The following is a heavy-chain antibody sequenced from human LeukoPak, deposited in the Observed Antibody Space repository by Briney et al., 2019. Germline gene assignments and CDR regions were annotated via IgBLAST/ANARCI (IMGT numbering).Heavy chain of an antibody. V-gene: IGHV4-38-2*01. CDR1: GYSIRSDYY. CDR2: IYHSGST. CDR3: ARVMGYYYYMDV. J-gene: IGHJ6*03. Sequence: TSETVSLTCAVSGYSIRSDYYWAWIRQPPGKGLEWIGNIYHSGSTYYNPSLNSRVTISVDTSKNQFSLRLSSVTAADTAVFYCARVMGYYYYMDVWGTGTTVTVSS. D-gene: IGHD3-16*01.